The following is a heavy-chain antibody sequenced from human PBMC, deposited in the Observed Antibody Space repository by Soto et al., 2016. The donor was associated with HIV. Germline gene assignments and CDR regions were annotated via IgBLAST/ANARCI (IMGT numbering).Heavy chain of an antibody. V-gene: IGHV3-23*04. CDR1: GFTFSSYA. D-gene: IGHD3-16*01. J-gene: IGHJ4*02. CDR3: TTDRWGHY. CDR2: ISGSGGNT. Sequence: EVQLVESGGDLVQPGGSLRLSCVASGFTFSSYAMSWVRQAPGKGLEWVSSISGSGGNTYYADSVKGRFTISRDNSENTLYLQMNSLRVEDTAVYYCTTDRWGHYWGQGTLVTVSS.